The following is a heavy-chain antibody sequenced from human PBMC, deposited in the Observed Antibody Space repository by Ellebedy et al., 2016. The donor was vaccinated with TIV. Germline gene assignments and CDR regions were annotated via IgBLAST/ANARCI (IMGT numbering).Heavy chain of an antibody. J-gene: IGHJ6*02. D-gene: IGHD4-17*01. CDR2: ISSSSSTI. CDR1: GFTFSSYS. Sequence: GGSLRLXXAASGFTFSSYSMNWVRQAPGKGLEWVSYISSSSSTIYYADSVKGRFTISRDNAKNSLYLQMNSLRDEDTAVYYCARERTTPGYGMDVWGQGTTVTVSS. V-gene: IGHV3-48*02. CDR3: ARERTTPGYGMDV.